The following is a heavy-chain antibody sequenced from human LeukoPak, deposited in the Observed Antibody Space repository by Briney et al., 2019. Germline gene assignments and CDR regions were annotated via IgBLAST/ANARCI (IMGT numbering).Heavy chain of an antibody. V-gene: IGHV1-69*13. CDR3: ARNSPAAIQPPYYYYMDV. D-gene: IGHD2-2*02. Sequence: GASVKVSCKASGGTFSSYAISWVRQAPGQGLEWMGGIIPIFGTANYAQKFQGRVTITADESTSTAYMELSSLRSEDTAVYYCARNSPAAIQPPYYYYMDVWGKGTTVTVSS. CDR1: GGTFSSYA. J-gene: IGHJ6*03. CDR2: IIPIFGTA.